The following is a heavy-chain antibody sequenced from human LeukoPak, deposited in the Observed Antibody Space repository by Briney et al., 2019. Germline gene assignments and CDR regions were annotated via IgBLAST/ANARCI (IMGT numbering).Heavy chain of an antibody. V-gene: IGHV4-31*03. J-gene: IGHJ3*02. CDR1: GGSISSGGYY. D-gene: IGHD3-22*01. CDR2: IYDSGST. CDR3: AREAAEDVHYYDSSGYPDAFDI. Sequence: SQTLSLTCIVSGGSISSGGYYWSWIRQHPGKGLEWIGYIYDSGSTYYNPSLKSRVTISVDTSKNQFSLKLRSVTAADTAVYYCAREAAEDVHYYDSSGYPDAFDIWGQGTIVTVSS.